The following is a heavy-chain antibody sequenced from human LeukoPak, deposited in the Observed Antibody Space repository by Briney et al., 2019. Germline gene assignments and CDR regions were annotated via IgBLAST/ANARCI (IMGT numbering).Heavy chain of an antibody. V-gene: IGHV4-31*03. J-gene: IGHJ2*01. D-gene: IGHD3-22*01. CDR1: GGSISSGASD. Sequence: SETLSLTCTVSGGSISSGASDWGWIRQHPKRGLEWVGYINHSGSTYYNPSLGSRASMSVDTSKNQFSLKLSSVTDTDSAVYYCARAARQGFTMIVVPFFYFDLWGRGTLVTVSS. CDR2: INHSGST. CDR3: ARAARQGFTMIVVPFFYFDL.